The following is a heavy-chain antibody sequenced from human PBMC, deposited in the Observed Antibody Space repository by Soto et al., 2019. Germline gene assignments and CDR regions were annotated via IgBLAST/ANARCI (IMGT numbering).Heavy chain of an antibody. D-gene: IGHD3-3*01. CDR3: ARGRRFLEWLSNWFDP. J-gene: IGHJ5*02. Sequence: SETLSLTCAVYGGSFSGYYWSWIRQPPGKGLEWIGENNYSGTTNYNPSLKSRVTISVDTSKNQFFLKLSSVTAADTAVYYCARGRRFLEWLSNWFDPWGQGTLVTVSS. V-gene: IGHV4-34*01. CDR2: NNYSGTT. CDR1: GGSFSGYY.